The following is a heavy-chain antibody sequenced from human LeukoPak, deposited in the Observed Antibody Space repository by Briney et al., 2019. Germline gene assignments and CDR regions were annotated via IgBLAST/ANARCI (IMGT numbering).Heavy chain of an antibody. Sequence: ASVKVSCKASGYTFTSYDINWVRQATGQGLEWMGWMNPNSGNTGYAQKFQGRVTITRNTSISTAYMELSSLRSEDTAVYYCARANVGARAWPLPHKRNAFDIWGQGTMVTVSS. J-gene: IGHJ3*02. CDR3: ARANVGARAWPLPHKRNAFDI. V-gene: IGHV1-8*03. CDR1: GYTFTSYD. CDR2: MNPNSGNT. D-gene: IGHD1-26*01.